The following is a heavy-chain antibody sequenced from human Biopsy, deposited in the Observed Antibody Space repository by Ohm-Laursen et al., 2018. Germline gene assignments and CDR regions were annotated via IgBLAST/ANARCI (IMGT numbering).Heavy chain of an antibody. D-gene: IGHD2-21*02. CDR1: GFTFNKHA. V-gene: IGHV3-33*06. J-gene: IGHJ4*02. CDR3: AEGDWIYYFDY. CDR2: IWYDGSIE. Sequence: SLRLSCAASGFTFNKHAMNWVRQAQGKGLEWVAVIWYDGSIEYYVDSVKGRFTISRDNYKNTLYLQMNSLRAEDTAVYYCAEGDWIYYFDYWGQGTLVTVSS.